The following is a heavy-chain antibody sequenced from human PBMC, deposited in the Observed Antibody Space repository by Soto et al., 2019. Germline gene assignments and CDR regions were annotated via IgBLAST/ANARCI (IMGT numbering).Heavy chain of an antibody. Sequence: SETLSLTCTVSGGSISSGDYYWSRIRQPPGKGLEWIGYIYYSGSTYYNPSLKSRVTISVDTSKNQFSLKLSSVTAADTAVYYCARGGTQHIVATILNWSDPWGQGTLVTVS. V-gene: IGHV4-30-4*01. CDR2: IYYSGST. CDR1: GGSISSGDYY. J-gene: IGHJ5*02. D-gene: IGHD5-12*01. CDR3: ARGGTQHIVATILNWSDP.